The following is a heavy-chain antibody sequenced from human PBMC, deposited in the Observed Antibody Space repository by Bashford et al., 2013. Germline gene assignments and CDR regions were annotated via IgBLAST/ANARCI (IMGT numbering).Heavy chain of an antibody. CDR1: GGSISSGGYY. CDR3: ARYRAGGWYYFDY. CDR2: IYYSGST. Sequence: SSETLSLTCTVSGGSISSGGYYWSWIRQHPGKGLEWIGYIYYSGSTYYNPSLKSRVTISVDTSKNQFSLKLSSVTVADTAVYYCARYRAGGWYYFDYVGPGNPGHRLL. D-gene: IGHD6-19*01. V-gene: IGHV4-31*03. J-gene: IGHJ4*02.